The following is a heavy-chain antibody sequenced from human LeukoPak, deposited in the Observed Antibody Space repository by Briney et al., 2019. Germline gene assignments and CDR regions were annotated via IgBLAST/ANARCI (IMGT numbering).Heavy chain of an antibody. CDR2: IYSGGRT. D-gene: IGHD4-17*01. Sequence: GGSLRLSCAASGFTVSRNYMSWVRQAPGKGLEWVSVIYSGGRTYYADSVKGRFTISRDNSKNTLYLQMNRLRAEDTALYYCARGVYGDYVAGDYWGQGTLVTVSS. CDR1: GFTVSRNY. V-gene: IGHV3-66*01. CDR3: ARGVYGDYVAGDY. J-gene: IGHJ4*02.